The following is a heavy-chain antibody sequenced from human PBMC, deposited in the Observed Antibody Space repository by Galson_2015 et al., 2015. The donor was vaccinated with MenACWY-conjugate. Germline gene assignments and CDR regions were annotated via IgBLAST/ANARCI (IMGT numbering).Heavy chain of an antibody. CDR2: IKEDGGEK. CDR1: GFTFSSYW. Sequence: SLRLSCAASGFTFSSYWMSWVRHTPGKGLECMANIKEDGGEKYYVDSVKGRFTISRDNAKNSVYLQMNSLRAEDTAVHYCARKGYKARYFDYWGQGALVTVSS. V-gene: IGHV3-7*03. D-gene: IGHD2-2*02. CDR3: ARKGYKARYFDY. J-gene: IGHJ4*02.